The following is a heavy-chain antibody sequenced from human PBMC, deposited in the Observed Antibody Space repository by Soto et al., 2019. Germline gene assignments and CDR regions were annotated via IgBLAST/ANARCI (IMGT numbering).Heavy chain of an antibody. CDR2: ISGSDDST. J-gene: IGHJ4*02. CDR1: GFTFSSYA. D-gene: IGHD6-6*01. V-gene: IGHV3-23*01. CDR3: AKRSSSSTLDY. Sequence: EVQLLESGGGLVQPGESLRLSCAASGFTFSSYAMSWVRHAPGKGLEWVSVISGSDDSTYYADSVKGRFTISRDNSKNTLYLQMNSLRAEATAVYYCAKRSSSSTLDYWGQGTLVTVSS.